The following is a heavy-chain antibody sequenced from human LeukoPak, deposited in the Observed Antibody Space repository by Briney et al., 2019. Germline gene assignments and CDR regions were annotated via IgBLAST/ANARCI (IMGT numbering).Heavy chain of an antibody. D-gene: IGHD6-19*01. CDR1: GLTVSNNF. V-gene: IGHV3-7*05. J-gene: IGHJ4*02. CDR2: IKQDGNDK. CDR3: ATPYGSGWHRTLAY. Sequence: PGGSLRLSCAASGLTVSNNFMSWVRQAPGKGLEWVAKIKQDGNDKYYVDSVKGRFTISRDNAENSLYLQMNSLRAEDTAVYYCATPYGSGWHRTLAYWGQGTLVTVSS.